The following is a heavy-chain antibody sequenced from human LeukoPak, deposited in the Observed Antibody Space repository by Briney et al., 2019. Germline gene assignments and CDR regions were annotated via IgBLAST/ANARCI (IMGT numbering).Heavy chain of an antibody. D-gene: IGHD3-9*01. Sequence: ASAKVSCKASGYTFSGHYMHWVRQAPGQGLEWMGWINPNSGDTNYAQKFQGRVTMTRDTSISTAYMEVIRLRSDDTAVYYCARSPHILTGEKFEYWGQGTRVTVSS. CDR3: ARSPHILTGEKFEY. CDR1: GYTFSGHY. J-gene: IGHJ4*02. V-gene: IGHV1-2*02. CDR2: INPNSGDT.